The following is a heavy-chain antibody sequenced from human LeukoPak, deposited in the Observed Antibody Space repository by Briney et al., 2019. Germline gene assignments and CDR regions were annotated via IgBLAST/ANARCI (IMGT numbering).Heavy chain of an antibody. J-gene: IGHJ4*02. D-gene: IGHD3-22*01. CDR3: ARATYYYDSSGYPFDY. Sequence: PGGSLRLSCAASGFTVSSNYMSWVRQAPGKGLEWVSVLYSGGSTYYADSVKGRFTISRDNAKNTLYLQMNSLRAEDTAVYYCARATYYYDSSGYPFDYWGQGTLVTVSS. CDR2: LYSGGST. V-gene: IGHV3-53*01. CDR1: GFTVSSNY.